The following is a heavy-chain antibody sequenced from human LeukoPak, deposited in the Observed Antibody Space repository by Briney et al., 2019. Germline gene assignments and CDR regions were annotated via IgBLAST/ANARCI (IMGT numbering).Heavy chain of an antibody. D-gene: IGHD3-22*01. CDR2: IKSKTDGGTT. V-gene: IGHV3-15*01. J-gene: IGHJ4*02. Sequence: GGSLRLSCAASGFTFSNAWMSWVRQAPGKGLEWVGRIKSKTDGGTTDYAAPVKGRFAISRDDSKNTLYLQMNSLETEDTAVYYCTARGDTYYYDSSGYHESYFDYWGQGTLVTVSS. CDR1: GFTFSNAW. CDR3: TARGDTYYYDSSGYHESYFDY.